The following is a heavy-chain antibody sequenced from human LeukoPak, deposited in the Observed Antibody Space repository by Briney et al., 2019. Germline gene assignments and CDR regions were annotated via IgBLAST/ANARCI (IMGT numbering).Heavy chain of an antibody. CDR1: GGSISSYY. Sequence: SETLSLTCTVSGGSISSYYWSWIRQPPGKGLEWIGYIYYSGSTNYNPSLKSRVTISVDTSKNQFSLKLSSVTAADTAVYYCARSRGVRMFDYWGQGTLVTVPS. CDR2: IYYSGST. CDR3: ARSRGVRMFDY. V-gene: IGHV4-59*08. J-gene: IGHJ4*02. D-gene: IGHD3-10*01.